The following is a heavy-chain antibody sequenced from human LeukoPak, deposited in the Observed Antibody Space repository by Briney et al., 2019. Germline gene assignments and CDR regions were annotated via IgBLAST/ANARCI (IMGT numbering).Heavy chain of an antibody. J-gene: IGHJ4*02. Sequence: ASVKVSCKASGYTFTSYGISWVRQAPRQGLEWMGWISAYNGNTNYAQKLQGRVTMTTDTSTSTAYMELRSLRSDDTAVYYCARDRLLRVAVAGTPGYWGQGTLVTVSS. V-gene: IGHV1-18*01. CDR2: ISAYNGNT. CDR1: GYTFTSYG. CDR3: ARDRLLRVAVAGTPGY. D-gene: IGHD6-19*01.